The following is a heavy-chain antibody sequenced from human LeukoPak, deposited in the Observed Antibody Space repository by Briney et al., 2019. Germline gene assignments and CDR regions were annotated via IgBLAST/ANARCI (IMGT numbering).Heavy chain of an antibody. CDR2: IYYSGST. CDR1: GGSISSGDYF. CDR3: ARSAQYSSGPFGY. J-gene: IGHJ4*02. D-gene: IGHD6-19*01. V-gene: IGHV4-31*03. Sequence: SETLSLTCTVSGGSISSGDYFWGWIRQHPGKGLEWIGYIYYSGSTYYNPSLKSRVTISVDTSKNQFSLMLNSVTAADTAVYYCARSAQYSSGPFGYWGQGTLVTVSS.